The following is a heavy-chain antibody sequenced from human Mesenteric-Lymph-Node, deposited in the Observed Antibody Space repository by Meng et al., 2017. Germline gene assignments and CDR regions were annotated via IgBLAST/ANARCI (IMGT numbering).Heavy chain of an antibody. Sequence: GESLKISCAASGFTFDDYTMHWVRQAPGKGLEWVSLISWDGGSTYYADSVEGRFTISRDNSKNSLYLQMNSLRAEDTALYYCAKDMGVAGTSRYGMDVWGQGTTV. D-gene: IGHD6-19*01. CDR2: ISWDGGST. V-gene: IGHV3-43D*03. J-gene: IGHJ6*02. CDR1: GFTFDDYT. CDR3: AKDMGVAGTSRYGMDV.